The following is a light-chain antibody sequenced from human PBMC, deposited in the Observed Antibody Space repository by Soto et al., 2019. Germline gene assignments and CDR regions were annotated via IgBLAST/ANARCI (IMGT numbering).Light chain of an antibody. CDR1: QSVSSNY. J-gene: IGKJ1*01. CDR3: QQYDTPPRT. Sequence: EIVLTQSPGTLSLSPGERATLSCRASQSVSSNYLAWYQQKRGQAPRLLIYGASSRATGIPTRFRGSGSGTDFTLTISRLEPEDFAVYYCQQYDTPPRTFGQGTKVEI. V-gene: IGKV3-20*01. CDR2: GAS.